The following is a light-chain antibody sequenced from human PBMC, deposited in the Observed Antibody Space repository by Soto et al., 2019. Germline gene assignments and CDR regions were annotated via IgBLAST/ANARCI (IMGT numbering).Light chain of an antibody. J-gene: IGLJ1*01. Sequence: SALTHPASVSGSPGQSITISCTGTSSDVGSYNLVSWYQQHPGKAPKLMIYEVSKRPSGVSNRFSGSKSGNTASLTISGLQAEDEADYYCCSYAGSSTYVFETGTKVT. V-gene: IGLV2-23*02. CDR2: EVS. CDR1: SSDVGSYNL. CDR3: CSYAGSSTYV.